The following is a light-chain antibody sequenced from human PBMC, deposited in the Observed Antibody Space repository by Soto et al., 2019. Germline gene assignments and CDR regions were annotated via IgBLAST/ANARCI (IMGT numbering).Light chain of an antibody. Sequence: QSFLTQPPSASGTPGQRVTISCSGSSSNIGSNTVNWYQQLPGTAPKLLICSNNQRPSGVPDRFSGSKSGTSASLAISGLQSEDEADYYCAAWDDSLNGYVFGTGTKVTVL. J-gene: IGLJ1*01. V-gene: IGLV1-44*01. CDR3: AAWDDSLNGYV. CDR2: SNN. CDR1: SSNIGSNT.